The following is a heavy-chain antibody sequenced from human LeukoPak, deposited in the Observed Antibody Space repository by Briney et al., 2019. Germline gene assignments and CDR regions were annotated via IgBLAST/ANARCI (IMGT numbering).Heavy chain of an antibody. D-gene: IGHD6-19*01. Sequence: SETLSLTCTVSGGSISSYYWSWIRQPPGKGLEWIGYIHYSGSTNYNPSLKSRVTISVDTSKNQFSLKLSSVTAADTAVYYCARKQWQVSHYFDYWGQGTLVTVSS. CDR3: ARKQWQVSHYFDY. CDR1: GGSISSYY. J-gene: IGHJ4*02. V-gene: IGHV4-59*08. CDR2: IHYSGST.